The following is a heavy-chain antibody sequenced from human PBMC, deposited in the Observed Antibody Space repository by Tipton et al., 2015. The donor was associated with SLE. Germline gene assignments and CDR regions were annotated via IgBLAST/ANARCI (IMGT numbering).Heavy chain of an antibody. CDR3: ARGSRDGYNPLDY. CDR2: INHSGST. J-gene: IGHJ4*02. CDR1: GGSFSGYY. V-gene: IGHV4-34*01. Sequence: TLSLTCAVYGGSFSGYYWSWIRQPPGKGLEWIGEINHSGSTNYNPSLKSRVTISVDTTNNQFSLKLSSVTAADTAVYYCARGSRDGYNPLDYWGQGTLVTVSS. D-gene: IGHD5-24*01.